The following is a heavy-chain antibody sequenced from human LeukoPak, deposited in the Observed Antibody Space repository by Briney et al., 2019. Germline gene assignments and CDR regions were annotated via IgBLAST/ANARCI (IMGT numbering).Heavy chain of an antibody. V-gene: IGHV5-51*01. D-gene: IGHD3-9*01. CDR1: GYSFTSYW. J-gene: IGHJ4*02. CDR2: IYPGDSDT. Sequence: GESLKISCKGSGYSFTSYWIGWVRQMPGKGLEWMGIIYPGDSDTRYSPSFQGQVTISADKSISTAYLQWSSLKASDTAMYYCARRDILTGYYDYFDYWGQGTLDTVSS. CDR3: ARRDILTGYYDYFDY.